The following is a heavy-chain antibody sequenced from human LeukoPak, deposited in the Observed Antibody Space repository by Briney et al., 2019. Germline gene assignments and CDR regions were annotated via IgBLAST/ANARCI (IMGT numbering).Heavy chain of an antibody. V-gene: IGHV1-2*02. CDR3: ARAGRYSSSWYDWDYYYYMDV. Sequence: ASVKISCKASGYTFTGYCMHWVRQAPGQGLEWMGWINPKSGGTNYAQKFQGRVTMTRDTSISTAYMELSRLRSDDTAVYYCARAGRYSSSWYDWDYYYYMDVWGKGTTVTVSS. D-gene: IGHD6-13*01. CDR1: GYTFTGYC. CDR2: INPKSGGT. J-gene: IGHJ6*03.